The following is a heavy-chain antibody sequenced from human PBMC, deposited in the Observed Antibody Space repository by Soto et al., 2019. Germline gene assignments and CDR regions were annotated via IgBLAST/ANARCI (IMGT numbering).Heavy chain of an antibody. CDR3: ERPTNGGSGYIHWFDP. CDR1: GFTVSSNY. CDR2: IYSGGST. D-gene: IGHD3-22*01. J-gene: IGHJ5*02. Sequence: EVQLVESGGGLVQPGGSLRLSCAASGFTVSSNYMSWVRQAPGKGLEWVSVIYSGGSTYYADSVKGRFTISRDNSKNTLYLQMNSLRAEDTAVDYCERPTNGGSGYIHWFDPWGQGTLVTVSS. V-gene: IGHV3-66*04.